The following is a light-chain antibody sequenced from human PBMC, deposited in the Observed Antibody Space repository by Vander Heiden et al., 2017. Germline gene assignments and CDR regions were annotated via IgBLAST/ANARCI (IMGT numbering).Light chain of an antibody. V-gene: IGKV1-39*01. CDR2: GAS. CDR1: QSISIY. CDR3: QQSYRTPYT. J-gene: IGKJ2*01. Sequence: DIQMTQSPSTLSASVGDKVTITCRASQSISIYLNWYQQRPGNAPELLISGASSLHSGVPSRFSGSGSGTVFTLTINSLQPDDFATYYCQQSYRTPYTFGQGSNLEIK.